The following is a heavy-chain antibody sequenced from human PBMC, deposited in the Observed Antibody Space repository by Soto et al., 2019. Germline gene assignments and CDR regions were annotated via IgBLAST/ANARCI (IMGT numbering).Heavy chain of an antibody. D-gene: IGHD2-2*01. J-gene: IGHJ6*02. Sequence: GESLKISCKGSGYSFTSYWISWVRQMPGKGLEWMGRIDPSDSYTNYSPSFQGHVTISADKSISTAYLQWSSLKASDTAMYYCARHLGDIVVVPAATYYYGMDVWGQGTTVTVSS. V-gene: IGHV5-10-1*01. CDR3: ARHLGDIVVVPAATYYYGMDV. CDR1: GYSFTSYW. CDR2: IDPSDSYT.